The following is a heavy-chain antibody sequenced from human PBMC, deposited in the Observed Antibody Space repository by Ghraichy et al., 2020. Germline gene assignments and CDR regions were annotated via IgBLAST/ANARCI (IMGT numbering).Heavy chain of an antibody. D-gene: IGHD2-2*01. Sequence: GGSLRLSCAASGFTFSSFGMQWVRQAPGKGLEWVAFIRYDGNNKYYADSVKGRFTISRDNSKNTLYLQMNSLRAEDTAVYYCAKDWGRYCSSTSCYDTKPFDIWGQGTMVTVSS. V-gene: IGHV3-30*02. CDR3: AKDWGRYCSSTSCYDTKPFDI. CDR2: IRYDGNNK. J-gene: IGHJ3*02. CDR1: GFTFSSFG.